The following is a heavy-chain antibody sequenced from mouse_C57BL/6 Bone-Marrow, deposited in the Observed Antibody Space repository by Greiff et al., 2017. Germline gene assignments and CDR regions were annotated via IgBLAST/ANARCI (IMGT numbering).Heavy chain of an antibody. Sequence: EVHLVESGGGLVKPGGSLKLSCAASGFTFSSYTMSWVRQTPEKRLEWVATISGGGGNTYYPDSVKGRFTISRDTAKNTLYLQMSSLRSEDTALYYCARHAGAYGTAWFAYWGQGTLVTVSA. CDR1: GFTFSSYT. D-gene: IGHD2-1*01. CDR3: ARHAGAYGTAWFAY. J-gene: IGHJ3*01. V-gene: IGHV5-9*01. CDR2: ISGGGGNT.